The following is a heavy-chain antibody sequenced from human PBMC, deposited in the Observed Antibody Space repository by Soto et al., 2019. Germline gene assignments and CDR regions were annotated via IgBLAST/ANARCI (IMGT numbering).Heavy chain of an antibody. CDR3: ARSVITMVRGVKHPVHYFDY. D-gene: IGHD3-10*01. J-gene: IGHJ4*02. V-gene: IGHV4-34*01. Sequence: SETLSLTCAVYGGSFSGYYWSWIRQPPGKGLEWIGEISHSGSTNYNPSLKSRVTISVDTSKNQFSLKLSSVTAADTAVYYCARSVITMVRGVKHPVHYFDYWGQGTLVTVSS. CDR2: ISHSGST. CDR1: GGSFSGYY.